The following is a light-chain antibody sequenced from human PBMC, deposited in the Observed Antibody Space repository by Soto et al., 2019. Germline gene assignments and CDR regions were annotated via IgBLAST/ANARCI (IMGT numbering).Light chain of an antibody. Sequence: EIVLTQSPAILSLSPGERATLSFRASQSISRSLAWYQQRPGQAPRLLIYGASTRAAGIPDRFSGSGSGTDFTLTMTRLEPEDSAVYFCQQYTGPPTTFGQGTRLE. CDR3: QQYTGPPTT. V-gene: IGKV3-20*01. CDR1: QSISRS. J-gene: IGKJ5*01. CDR2: GAS.